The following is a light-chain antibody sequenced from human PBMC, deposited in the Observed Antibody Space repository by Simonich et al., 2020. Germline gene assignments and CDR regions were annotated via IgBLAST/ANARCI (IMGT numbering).Light chain of an antibody. CDR1: SSDVGGYNY. J-gene: IGLJ3*02. CDR3: SSYTSSSPWV. V-gene: IGLV2-14*01. CDR2: DVS. Sequence: QSALTQPASVSGSPGQSITISCTGTSSDVGGYNYVPWYQQHPGKAPKLMIYDVSERPSGVSNRCSGSKSGNTASLTISGLQAEDEADYYCSSYTSSSPWVFGGGTKLTVL.